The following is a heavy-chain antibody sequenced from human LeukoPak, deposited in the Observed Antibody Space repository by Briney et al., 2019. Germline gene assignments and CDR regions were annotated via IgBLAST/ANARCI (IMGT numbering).Heavy chain of an antibody. V-gene: IGHV3-66*01. CDR2: IYSGGTT. CDR1: GFTVSSNF. CDR3: ARALLGSNWKIFDY. J-gene: IGHJ4*02. D-gene: IGHD1-1*01. Sequence: GGSLRLSRAASGFTVSSNFMSWVRQAPGKGLEWVSVIYSGGTTEYADSVRGRFTISRDNSKNTVYLQMNSLRAEDTAMYYCARALLGSNWKIFDYWGQGTLVTVSS.